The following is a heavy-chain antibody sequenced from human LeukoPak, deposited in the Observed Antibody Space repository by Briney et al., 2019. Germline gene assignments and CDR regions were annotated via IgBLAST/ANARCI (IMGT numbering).Heavy chain of an antibody. CDR2: IYYSGST. V-gene: IGHV4-59*01. Sequence: SETLSLTCTVSGGSISSYYWIWIRQPPGKGLEWIGYIYYSGSTNYNPSLKIRVTISVDTSKNQFSLTLSSVTAADTAVYYCARGAVVVPAAMGTSNWFDPWGQGTLVTVSS. CDR3: ARGAVVVPAAMGTSNWFDP. CDR1: GGSISSYY. D-gene: IGHD2-2*01. J-gene: IGHJ5*02.